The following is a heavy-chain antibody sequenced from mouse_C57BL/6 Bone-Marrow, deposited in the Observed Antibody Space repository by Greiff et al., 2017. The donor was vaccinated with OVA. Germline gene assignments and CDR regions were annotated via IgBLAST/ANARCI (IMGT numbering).Heavy chain of an antibody. CDR1: GFNIKNTY. CDR2: IDPAHGNT. D-gene: IGHD1-1*01. V-gene: IGHV14-3*01. Sequence: VQLQQSVAELVRPGASVKLSCTASGFNIKNTYMHWVKQRPEQGLEWIGRIDPAHGNTKYAPKFQGKATLTADTSSNTAYLQLSSLTSEDTAIYSCARWGFDSYGSSYWYFDVWGTGTTVTVSS. J-gene: IGHJ1*03. CDR3: ARWGFDSYGSSYWYFDV.